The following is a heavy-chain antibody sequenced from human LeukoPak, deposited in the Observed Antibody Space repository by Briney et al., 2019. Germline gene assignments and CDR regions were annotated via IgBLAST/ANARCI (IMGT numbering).Heavy chain of an antibody. CDR1: GGSISSYY. CDR3: ARDLGSWLEREDYDYYGMDV. D-gene: IGHD6-19*01. V-gene: IGHV4-59*01. CDR2: IYYSGST. J-gene: IGHJ6*02. Sequence: SETLSLTCTVSGGSISSYYWSWIRQPPGKGLEWIGYIYYSGSTNYNPFLKSRVTISVDTSKNQFSLKLSSVTAADTAVYYCARDLGSWLEREDYDYYGMDVWGQGTTVTVSS.